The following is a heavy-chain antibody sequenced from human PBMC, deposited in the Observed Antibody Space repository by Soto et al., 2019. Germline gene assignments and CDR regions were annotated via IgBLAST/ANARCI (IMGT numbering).Heavy chain of an antibody. Sequence: QITLKESGPTLVKPTQTLTLTCTFSGFSLRSSAVGVGWIRQPPGKALEWLALIYWDDDKRYSPSLKSRLTNTNDTSKTQVVLTMCNMDPVDRAAYYYARRGGSGNDFNWCFDHWGRGTLVTVSS. D-gene: IGHD3-16*01. J-gene: IGHJ2*01. CDR1: GFSLRSSAVG. CDR3: ARRGGSGNDFNWCFDH. V-gene: IGHV2-5*02. CDR2: IYWDDDK.